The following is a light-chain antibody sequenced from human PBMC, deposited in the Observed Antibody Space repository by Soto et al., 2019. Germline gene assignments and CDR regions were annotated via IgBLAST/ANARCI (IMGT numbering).Light chain of an antibody. J-gene: IGLJ1*01. Sequence: QSALTQPASVSGSPGQSITISCTGTSSDVGSYNLVSWYQQHPGKAPKLMIYEGSKRPSGVSNRFSGSKSGNTASLTISGLQAEDEADYYCCSYAGSSPVFGTGTKLT. V-gene: IGLV2-23*03. CDR1: SSDVGSYNL. CDR3: CSYAGSSPV. CDR2: EGS.